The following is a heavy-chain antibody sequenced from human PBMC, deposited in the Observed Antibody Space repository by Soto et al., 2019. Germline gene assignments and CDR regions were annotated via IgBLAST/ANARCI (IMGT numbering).Heavy chain of an antibody. Sequence: PGGSLRLSCAASGFTFDDYAMHWVRQPPGKGLEWVSGITWNSGDIRYTGSVKGRFSISRDNAKNSLYLQMNSLRAEDTAVYYCARDRVLPFYCYGMDVWGQGTTVTVSS. V-gene: IGHV3-9*01. CDR2: ITWNSGDI. J-gene: IGHJ6*02. CDR3: ARDRVLPFYCYGMDV. D-gene: IGHD3-10*01. CDR1: GFTFDDYA.